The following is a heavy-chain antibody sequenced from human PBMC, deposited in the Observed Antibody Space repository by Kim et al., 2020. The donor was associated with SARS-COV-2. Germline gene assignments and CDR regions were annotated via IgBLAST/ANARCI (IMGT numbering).Heavy chain of an antibody. CDR3: ARDLGYGSGSYRGNDAFEI. D-gene: IGHD3-10*01. J-gene: IGHJ3*02. CDR2: IYYSGST. Sequence: SETLSLTCTVSGGSISSSSYYWGWIRQPPGKGLEWIGSIYYSGSTYYNPSLKSRVTISVDTSKNQFSLKLSSVTAADTAVYYCARDLGYGSGSYRGNDAFEIWGQGTMVTVSS. CDR1: GGSISSSSYY. V-gene: IGHV4-39*07.